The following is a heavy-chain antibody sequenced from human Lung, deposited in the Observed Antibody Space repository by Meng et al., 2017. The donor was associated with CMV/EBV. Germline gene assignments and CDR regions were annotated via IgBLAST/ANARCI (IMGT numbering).Heavy chain of an antibody. Sequence: ASVXVSXKVSGYTFTNHDIHWVRQATGQGLEWMGWMNPTSGNTGYAQKFQGRVTMTRNTSTGTAYMELTSLRSEDTAVYYCASPDRHATNLHYWGQGTLVTVSS. D-gene: IGHD5-12*01. CDR1: GYTFTNHD. J-gene: IGHJ4*02. CDR2: MNPTSGNT. CDR3: ASPDRHATNLHY. V-gene: IGHV1-8*01.